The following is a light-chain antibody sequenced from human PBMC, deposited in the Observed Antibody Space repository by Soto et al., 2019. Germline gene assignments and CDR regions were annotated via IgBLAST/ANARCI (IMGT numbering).Light chain of an antibody. J-gene: IGKJ3*01. Sequence: IQMTQSPSSVSASVGDTVTITCRANQDLDQWLAWYQQKPGKAPKLLIYGVSSLERGVPSRFSGSRSGTDCTLTISSLQPEDVATYDGHQAHTFPHTFGPGTRV. CDR1: QDLDQW. CDR3: HQAHTFPHT. CDR2: GVS. V-gene: IGKV1D-12*01.